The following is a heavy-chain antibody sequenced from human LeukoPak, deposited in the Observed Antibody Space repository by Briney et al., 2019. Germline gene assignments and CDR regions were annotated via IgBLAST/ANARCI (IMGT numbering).Heavy chain of an antibody. D-gene: IGHD4-17*01. CDR3: ARDDYGDYEGLDY. V-gene: IGHV3-48*01. CDR1: GFTFSSYS. Sequence: GGSLRLSCAASGFTFSSYSMNWVRQAPGKGLEWVSYISSSSSTIYYADSVKGRFTISRDNAKNSLYLQMNSLRAEDTAVYYCARDDYGDYEGLDYWGQGTLVTVSS. J-gene: IGHJ4*02. CDR2: ISSSSSTI.